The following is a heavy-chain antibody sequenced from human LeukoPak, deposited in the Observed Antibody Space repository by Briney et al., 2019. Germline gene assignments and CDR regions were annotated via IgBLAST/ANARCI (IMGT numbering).Heavy chain of an antibody. CDR2: IYYSGSI. CDR1: GGSISSSY. CDR3: ASGATSWAHMDV. J-gene: IGHJ6*03. Sequence: PSETLSLTCTVSGGSISSSYWSWTRQPPGKGREWIGYIYYSGSINYNPSLKSRVTISVDTSKNQFSLKLSSVTAADTAVYYCASGATSWAHMDVWGEGTTVTVSS. V-gene: IGHV4-59*01. D-gene: IGHD3-16*01.